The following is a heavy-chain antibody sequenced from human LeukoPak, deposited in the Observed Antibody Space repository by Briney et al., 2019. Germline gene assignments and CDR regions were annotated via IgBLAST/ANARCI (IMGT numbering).Heavy chain of an antibody. V-gene: IGHV3-7*01. Sequence: GGSLRLSCAASGFTFSSYWMSWVRQAPGKGLERVADIKQDGSEKYYVDSVKGRFTISRDNAKNSLYLQMNSLRAEDTAVYYCAKGWVHIVVVTANDYWGQGTLVTVSS. D-gene: IGHD2-21*02. J-gene: IGHJ4*02. CDR1: GFTFSSYW. CDR2: IKQDGSEK. CDR3: AKGWVHIVVVTANDY.